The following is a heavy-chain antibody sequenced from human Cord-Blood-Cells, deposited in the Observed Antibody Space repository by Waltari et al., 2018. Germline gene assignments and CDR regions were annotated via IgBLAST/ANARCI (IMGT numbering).Heavy chain of an antibody. CDR2: INHSGST. V-gene: IGHV4-34*01. Sequence: QVQLQQWGAGLLKPSETLSLTCAVYGGSFSGYYWRWTSQPPGKGLEWIGEINHSGSTNYKPSLKSRVTRSVDTSKNQFSLKLSSVTAADTAVYYCASITHYYDSSGYYEYFQHWGQGTLVTVSS. J-gene: IGHJ1*01. CDR1: GGSFSGYY. D-gene: IGHD3-22*01. CDR3: ASITHYYDSSGYYEYFQH.